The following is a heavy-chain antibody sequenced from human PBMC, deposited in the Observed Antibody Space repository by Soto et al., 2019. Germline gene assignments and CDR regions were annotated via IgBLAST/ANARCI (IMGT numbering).Heavy chain of an antibody. CDR1: GFTVNSNY. Sequence: EVQVLATGGGLIQPGGSLRLSCAASGFTVNSNYMSWVRQAPGEGLQWVSITNTGGTTYYADSVKGRFTVSRDNSKNTLYLQRKSLRAEDTAVYFCAKGDGLILAVWGQGTTVSVSS. J-gene: IGHJ6*02. D-gene: IGHD1-26*01. V-gene: IGHV3-53*02. CDR2: TNTGGTT. CDR3: AKGDGLILAV.